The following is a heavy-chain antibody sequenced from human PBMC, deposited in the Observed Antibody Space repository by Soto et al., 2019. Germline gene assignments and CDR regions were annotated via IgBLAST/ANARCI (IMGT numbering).Heavy chain of an antibody. J-gene: IGHJ6*02. D-gene: IGHD3-10*01. V-gene: IGHV5-51*01. CDR3: ARNRLRQYYYGMDV. CDR1: GYSFAKYW. CDR2: IDPGDSDT. Sequence: PRESLKISCQGAGYSFAKYWIAWVRQMPGKGLGWVGVIDPGDSDTRYSPSFRGQVTLSADKSISHVYLQWSSLKASDTAMYYCARNRLRQYYYGMDVCGQGTTVTVSS.